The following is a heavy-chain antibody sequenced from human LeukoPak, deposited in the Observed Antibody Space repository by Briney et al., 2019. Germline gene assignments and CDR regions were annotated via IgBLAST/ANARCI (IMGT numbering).Heavy chain of an antibody. CDR1: GFTFSSYG. Sequence: GRSLRLSCAASGFTFSSYGMHWVRQAPGKGLEWVAVIWYDGSNKYYADSVKGRFTISRDNSKNTLYLQMNSLRAEDTAVYYCAKVSGYYYDSSGYADYWGQGTLVTVSS. J-gene: IGHJ4*02. D-gene: IGHD3-22*01. V-gene: IGHV3-33*06. CDR3: AKVSGYYYDSSGYADY. CDR2: IWYDGSNK.